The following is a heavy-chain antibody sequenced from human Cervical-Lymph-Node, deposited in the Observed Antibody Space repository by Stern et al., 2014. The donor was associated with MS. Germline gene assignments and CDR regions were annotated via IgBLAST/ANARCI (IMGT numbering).Heavy chain of an antibody. J-gene: IGHJ5*02. V-gene: IGHV4-34*01. CDR3: VRVGWDHNWFDP. Sequence: QVQLQQWGAGLLKPSETLSLTCAVYGGSFSGSYWSWVRQPPGKGLEWIGEVNDDVTTNYNPSLKSRPTISVDTSKNQFSLKLTSGTAADTAVYYCVRVGWDHNWFDPWGQGTLVTVSS. D-gene: IGHD6-19*01. CDR1: GGSFSGSY. CDR2: VNDDVTT.